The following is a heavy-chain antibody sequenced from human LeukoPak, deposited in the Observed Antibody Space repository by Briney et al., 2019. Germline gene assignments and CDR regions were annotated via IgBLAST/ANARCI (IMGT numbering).Heavy chain of an antibody. J-gene: IGHJ1*01. CDR1: GFSFSNYG. V-gene: IGHV3-21*01. Sequence: GGSLRLSCAASGFSFSNYGMTWVRQAPGKGLEWVSSIRSTSSNTYYADSVRGRFTISRDNAKNSLYLQMNSLRAEDTAVYYCARDYGGYGEYFQHWGQGTLVTVSS. D-gene: IGHD4-17*01. CDR2: IRSTSSNT. CDR3: ARDYGGYGEYFQH.